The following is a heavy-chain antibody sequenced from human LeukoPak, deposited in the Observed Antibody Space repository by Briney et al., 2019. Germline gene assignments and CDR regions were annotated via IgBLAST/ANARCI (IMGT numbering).Heavy chain of an antibody. CDR3: AAVFPSGSYSSWFDP. CDR2: IVVGSGNT. CDR1: GFTFTSSA. D-gene: IGHD1-26*01. Sequence: AASVKVSCKASGFTFTSSAMQWVRQARGRRLEWIGWIVVGSGNTNYAQKFQERVTITRDMSTSTAYMELSSLRSEDTAVYYCAAVFPSGSYSSWFDPWGQGTLVTVSS. V-gene: IGHV1-58*02. J-gene: IGHJ5*02.